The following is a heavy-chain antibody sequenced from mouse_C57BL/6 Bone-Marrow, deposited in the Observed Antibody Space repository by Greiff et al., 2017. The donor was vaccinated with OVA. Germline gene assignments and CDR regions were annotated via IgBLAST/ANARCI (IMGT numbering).Heavy chain of an antibody. CDR3: VRDHTTVVATDYAMDY. D-gene: IGHD1-1*01. J-gene: IGHJ4*01. V-gene: IGHV10-3*01. Sequence: EVKLMESGGGLVQPKGSLKLSCAASGFTFNTYAMHWVRQAPGQGLEWVARIRSKSSNYATYYADSVKDRFTISRDDSQSMLYLQMNNLKTEDTAMYYCVRDHTTVVATDYAMDYWGQGTSVTVSS. CDR1: GFTFNTYA. CDR2: IRSKSSNYAT.